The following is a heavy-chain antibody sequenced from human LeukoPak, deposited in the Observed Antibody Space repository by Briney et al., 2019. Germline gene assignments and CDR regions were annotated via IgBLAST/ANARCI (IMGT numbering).Heavy chain of an antibody. J-gene: IGHJ3*02. Sequence: GASVKVSCKASGYTFTGYYMHWVRQAPGQGLEWMGWINPNSGGTNYAQKFQGRVTMTRDTSISTAYMELSRLRSDDTAVYYCARVDSSSHGLHDAFDIWGQGTMVTVSS. CDR3: ARVDSSSHGLHDAFDI. CDR2: INPNSGGT. V-gene: IGHV1-2*02. CDR1: GYTFTGYY. D-gene: IGHD6-6*01.